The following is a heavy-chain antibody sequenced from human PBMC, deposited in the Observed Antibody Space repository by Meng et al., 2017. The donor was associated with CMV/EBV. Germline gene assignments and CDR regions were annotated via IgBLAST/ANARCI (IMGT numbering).Heavy chain of an antibody. CDR1: GGSISSGDYY. Sequence: QVQLPGPGPGLVKPSQTLSLTCTVPGGSISSGDYYWSWIRQPPGKGLEWIGYIYYSGSTYYNPSLKSRVTISVDTSKNQFSLKLSSVTAADTAVYYCARVTSRVAGAFDYWGQGTLVTVSS. V-gene: IGHV4-30-4*08. CDR3: ARVTSRVAGAFDY. J-gene: IGHJ4*02. CDR2: IYYSGST. D-gene: IGHD1-14*01.